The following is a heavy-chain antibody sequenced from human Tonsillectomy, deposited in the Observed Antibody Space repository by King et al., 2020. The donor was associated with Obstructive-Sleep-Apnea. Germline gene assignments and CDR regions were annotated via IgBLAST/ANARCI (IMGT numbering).Heavy chain of an antibody. J-gene: IGHJ4*02. CDR1: GFTFSSYA. D-gene: IGHD3-22*01. Sequence: QVQLVESGGGVVQPGRSLRLSCEASGFTFSSYAMHWVRQAPDKGLEWVAVISNDGNSEYYADSVKGRFTISRDNSKNTLHLQVNSLRAEDTAVYYCARGQEGSSGYYLAYWGQGTLVTVSS. CDR3: ARGQEGSSGYYLAY. CDR2: ISNDGNSE. V-gene: IGHV3-30*04.